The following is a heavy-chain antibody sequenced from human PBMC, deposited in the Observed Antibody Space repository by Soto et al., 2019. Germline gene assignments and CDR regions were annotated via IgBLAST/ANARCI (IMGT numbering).Heavy chain of an antibody. CDR3: ARGYGRNFDY. V-gene: IGHV4-28*03. Sequence: PSETLSLTCAVSGYSISSSNWWGWIRQPPGKGLEWIGYIYYSGTTYYNPSLKSRVTMSVDTSKNQFSLKLSSMTAADTAVYYCARGYGRNFDYWGQGTLVTVSS. CDR2: IYYSGTT. J-gene: IGHJ4*02. CDR1: GYSISSSNW. D-gene: IGHD5-18*01.